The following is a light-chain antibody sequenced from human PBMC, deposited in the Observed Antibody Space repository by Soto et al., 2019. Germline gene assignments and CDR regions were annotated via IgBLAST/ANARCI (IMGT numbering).Light chain of an antibody. Sequence: VMTQSPATLSLSPGERATLSCRASQSVSSYLAWYQQKPGQAPRLLIYDASNRATGIPARFSGSGSGTDFTLTISSLEPEDFAVYYCQQRSNWLWTFGQGTKVDIK. V-gene: IGKV3-11*01. CDR1: QSVSSY. J-gene: IGKJ1*01. CDR2: DAS. CDR3: QQRSNWLWT.